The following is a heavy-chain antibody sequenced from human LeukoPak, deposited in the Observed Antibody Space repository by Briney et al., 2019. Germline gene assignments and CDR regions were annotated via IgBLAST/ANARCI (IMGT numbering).Heavy chain of an antibody. Sequence: SETLSLTCAVYGGSFSGYYWSWIRQPPGKGLEWIGEISHSGSTNYNPSLKSRVTISVDTSKNQFSLKLSSVTAADTAVYYCARGRRSSGPGRTDYWGQGTLVTVSS. CDR3: ARGRRSSGPGRTDY. CDR1: GGSFSGYY. V-gene: IGHV4-34*01. CDR2: ISHSGST. D-gene: IGHD6-19*01. J-gene: IGHJ4*02.